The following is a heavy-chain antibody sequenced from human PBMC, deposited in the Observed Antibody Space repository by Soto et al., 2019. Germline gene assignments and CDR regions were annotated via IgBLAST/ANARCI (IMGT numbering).Heavy chain of an antibody. V-gene: IGHV4-59*01. D-gene: IGHD2-2*01. CDR1: GGSISSYY. CDR3: ARGYCSSTSCYSH. J-gene: IGHJ4*02. CDR2: IYYSGRT. Sequence: QVQLQELGPGLVKPSETLSLTCTVSGGSISSYYWSWIRQSPGKGLEWIGYIYYSGRTNYNPSLTSRVTISVDTSKNQFSLKLSSVTAADTAVYYCARGYCSSTSCYSHWGQGTLVTVSS.